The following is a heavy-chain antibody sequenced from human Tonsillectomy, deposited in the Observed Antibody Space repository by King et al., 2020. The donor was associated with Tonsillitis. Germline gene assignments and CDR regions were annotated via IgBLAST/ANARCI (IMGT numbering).Heavy chain of an antibody. J-gene: IGHJ6*02. Sequence: VQLVESGGGVVQPGRSLRLSCAASGFTFSTYGMHWVRQAPGKGLEWVAVISYDGSNKYYVDSVKGRFTISRDNSKNTLYLQMNSLRAEDTAVYYCAKGGYSNYVLSYYYYGMDVWGQGTTVTVSS. CDR2: ISYDGSNK. D-gene: IGHD4-11*01. V-gene: IGHV3-30*18. CDR3: AKGGYSNYVLSYYYYGMDV. CDR1: GFTFSTYG.